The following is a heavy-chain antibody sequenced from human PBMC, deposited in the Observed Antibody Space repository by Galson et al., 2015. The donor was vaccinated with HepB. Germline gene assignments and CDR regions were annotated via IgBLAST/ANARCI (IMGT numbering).Heavy chain of an antibody. CDR2: ISGSGGST. CDR1: GFTFSSYA. Sequence: SLRLSCAASGFTFSSYAMSWVRQAPGKGLEWVSAISGSGGSTYYADSVKGRFTISRDNSKNTLYLQMNSLRAEDTAVYYCAKGSRRIAAAGRNLVYFDYWGQGTLVTVSS. D-gene: IGHD6-13*01. V-gene: IGHV3-23*01. J-gene: IGHJ4*02. CDR3: AKGSRRIAAAGRNLVYFDY.